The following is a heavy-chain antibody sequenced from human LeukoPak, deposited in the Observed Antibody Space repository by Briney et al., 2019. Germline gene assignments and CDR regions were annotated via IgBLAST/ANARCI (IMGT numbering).Heavy chain of an antibody. CDR1: GFTFSSYA. CDR3: ARSQGYYDSSGYPWD. Sequence: PGGSLRLSCAASGFTFSSYAMSWVRQAPGKGLEWVSYISSSGSTIYYADSVKGRFTISRDNAKNSLYLQMNSLRAEDTAVYYCARSQGYYDSSGYPWDWGQGTLVTVSS. V-gene: IGHV3-48*03. D-gene: IGHD3-22*01. CDR2: ISSSGSTI. J-gene: IGHJ4*02.